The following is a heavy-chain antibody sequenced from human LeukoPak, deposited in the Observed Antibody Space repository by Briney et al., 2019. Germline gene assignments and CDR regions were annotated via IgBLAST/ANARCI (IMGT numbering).Heavy chain of an antibody. CDR2: IYYSGST. V-gene: IGHV4-59*01. Sequence: PSETLSLTCTVSGGSISSYYWSWIRQPPGKGLEWLGYIYYSGSTNYNPSLKNRVTISVDTSKNQFSLKLSSVTAADTAVYYCARGTGLGSGSTGGWGQGTLVTVSS. J-gene: IGHJ4*02. D-gene: IGHD3-10*01. CDR3: ARGTGLGSGSTGG. CDR1: GGSISSYY.